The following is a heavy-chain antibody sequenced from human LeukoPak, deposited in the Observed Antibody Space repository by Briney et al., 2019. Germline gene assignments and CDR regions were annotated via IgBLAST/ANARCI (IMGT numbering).Heavy chain of an antibody. CDR2: INPNSGGT. Sequence: ASVKVSCKASGYTFTGYYMQWVRQAPGQGLEWMGWINPNSGGTNYAQKFQGRVTMTRDTSISTAYMELSRLRSDDTAVYYCARDAPYDFWSGYYLDHWGQGTLVTVSS. J-gene: IGHJ4*02. CDR1: GYTFTGYY. CDR3: ARDAPYDFWSGYYLDH. D-gene: IGHD3-3*01. V-gene: IGHV1-2*02.